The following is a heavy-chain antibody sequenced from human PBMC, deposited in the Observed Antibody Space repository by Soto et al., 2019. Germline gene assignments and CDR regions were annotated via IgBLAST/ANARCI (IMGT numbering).Heavy chain of an antibody. CDR1: GFSLSTSGVG. CDR2: IYWNDDK. V-gene: IGHV2-5*01. CDR3: EHAKDYDILTGYRPFAY. J-gene: IGHJ4*02. Sequence: SGPELGNPTQSLTLACSFCGFSLSTSGVGVGWIRQPPGKALEWLALIYWNDDKRYSPSMNSRLTITNDTSKNQVVLKMTNMGPVDTATYYCEHAKDYDILTGYRPFAYWGQGTLVTVSS. D-gene: IGHD3-9*01.